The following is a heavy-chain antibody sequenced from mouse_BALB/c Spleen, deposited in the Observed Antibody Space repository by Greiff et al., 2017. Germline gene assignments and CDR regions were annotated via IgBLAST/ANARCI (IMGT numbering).Heavy chain of an antibody. V-gene: IGHV1-4*01. Sequence: QVQLQQSGAELARPGASVKMSCKASGYTFTSYTMHWVKQRPGQGLEWIGYINPSSGYTNYNQKFKDKATLTADKSSSTAYMQLSSLTSEDSAVYYCARRGYYRYDDWYFDVWGAGTTVTGSS. CDR2: INPSSGYT. CDR3: ARRGYYRYDDWYFDV. CDR1: GYTFTSYT. J-gene: IGHJ1*01. D-gene: IGHD2-14*01.